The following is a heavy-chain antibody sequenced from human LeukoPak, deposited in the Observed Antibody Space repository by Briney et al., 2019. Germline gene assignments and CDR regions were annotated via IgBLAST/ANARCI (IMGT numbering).Heavy chain of an antibody. D-gene: IGHD5-24*01. CDR1: GFTFRSYG. CDR2: IWYDGSNK. CDR3: ARDLSASGMATFDY. V-gene: IGHV3-33*01. J-gene: IGHJ4*02. Sequence: GGSLRLSCAASGFTFRSYGMHWVRQAPGKGLEWVAVIWYDGSNKYYADSVKGRFTISRDNSKNTLYLQMNSLRAEDTAVYYCARDLSASGMATFDYWGQGTLVTVSS.